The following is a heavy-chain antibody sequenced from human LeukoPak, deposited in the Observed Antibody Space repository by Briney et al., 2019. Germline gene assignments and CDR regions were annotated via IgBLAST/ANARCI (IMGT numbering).Heavy chain of an antibody. D-gene: IGHD2-2*01. CDR1: GFTFDDYA. CDR3: VGGYQLLLFDD. J-gene: IGHJ4*02. CDR2: ISNSGNRT. Sequence: PGGSLRLSCAASGFTFDDYAMSWVRQAPGKGLEWVSAISNSGNRTYNADSVKGRFTISRDNSKNTLYLQMNSLRAGDTALYYCVGGYQLLLFDDWGQGTLVTVSS. V-gene: IGHV3-23*01.